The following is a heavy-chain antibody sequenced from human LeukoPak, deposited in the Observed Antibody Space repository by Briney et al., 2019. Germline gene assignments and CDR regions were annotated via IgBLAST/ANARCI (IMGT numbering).Heavy chain of an antibody. J-gene: IGHJ4*02. CDR2: IYYSGST. Sequence: EPSETLSLTCTVSGGSISSGGYYWSWIRQHPGKGLEWIGYIYYSGSTYYNPSLKSRVTISVDTSKNQFSLKLSSVTAADTAVYYCARVQAPYGSGSYLDYWGQGTLVTVSS. V-gene: IGHV4-31*03. CDR1: GGSISSGGYY. CDR3: ARVQAPYGSGSYLDY. D-gene: IGHD3-10*01.